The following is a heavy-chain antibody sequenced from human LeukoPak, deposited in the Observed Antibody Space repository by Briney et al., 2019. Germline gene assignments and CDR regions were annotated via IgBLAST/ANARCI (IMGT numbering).Heavy chain of an antibody. D-gene: IGHD3-22*01. J-gene: IGHJ4*02. CDR3: ARESQYYYDSSGMDY. Sequence: GGSLRLSCAASGFTLSSYWMSWVRQAPGKGLEWVANIKQDGSEKYYVDSVKGRFTISRDNAKNSLYLQMNSLRAEDTAVYYCARESQYYYDSSGMDYWGQGTLVTVSS. V-gene: IGHV3-7*01. CDR2: IKQDGSEK. CDR1: GFTLSSYW.